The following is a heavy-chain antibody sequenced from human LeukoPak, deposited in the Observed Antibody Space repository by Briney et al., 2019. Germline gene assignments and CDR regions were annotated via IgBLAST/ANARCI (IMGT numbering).Heavy chain of an antibody. CDR1: GGSFSGYY. D-gene: IGHD3-22*01. Sequence: SETLSLTCAVYGGSFSGYYWSWIRQPPGKGLEWIGEINHSGSTNYNPSLKSRVTISVDTSKNQFSLKLSSVTAADTAVYYCARSLYYYDSSGYYIPHYYYYYYMDVWGKGTTVTVSS. CDR2: INHSGST. V-gene: IGHV4-34*01. CDR3: ARSLYYYDSSGYYIPHYYYYYYMDV. J-gene: IGHJ6*03.